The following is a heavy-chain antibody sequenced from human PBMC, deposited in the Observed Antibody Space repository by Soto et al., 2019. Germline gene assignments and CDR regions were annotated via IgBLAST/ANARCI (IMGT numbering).Heavy chain of an antibody. D-gene: IGHD4-17*01. J-gene: IGHJ5*02. V-gene: IGHV5-51*01. CDR2: IYPGDPDT. CDR3: ARYMTTVTLVGWFDP. Sequence: VDSLKISCKGSGYSFTSYWLGWVRQMPGKGLEWMGIIYPGDPDTSYSPSFQGQVTISADKSISTAYLQLRTLQAMDTANYYRARYMTTVTLVGWFDPWGQGTLVTVSS. CDR1: GYSFTSYW.